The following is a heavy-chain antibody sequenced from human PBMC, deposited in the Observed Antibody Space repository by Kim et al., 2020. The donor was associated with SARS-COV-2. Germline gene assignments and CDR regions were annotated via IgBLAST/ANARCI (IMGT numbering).Heavy chain of an antibody. J-gene: IGHJ4*02. D-gene: IGHD3-22*01. CDR2: IGTAGDT. CDR3: ARGTNYYDSSGYLFDY. CDR1: GFTFSSYD. Sequence: GGSLRLSCAASGFTFSSYDMHWVRQATGKGLEWVSAIGTAGDTYYPGSVKGRFTISRENAKNSLYLQMNSLRAEDTAVYYCARGTNYYDSSGYLFDYWGQGTLVTVSS. V-gene: IGHV3-13*01.